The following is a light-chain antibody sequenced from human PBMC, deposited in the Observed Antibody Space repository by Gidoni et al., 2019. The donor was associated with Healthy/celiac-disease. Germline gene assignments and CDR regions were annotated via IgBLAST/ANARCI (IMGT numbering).Light chain of an antibody. Sequence: DMVLTQSPATLSLSPGERATLSCMASQSVSSSYLAWYQQKPGQAPRLLIYGASSRATGIPDRFSGRGSGTDFTPTISSLEPEDFAVYYCQQYGSSRTLTFGGGTKVEIK. CDR3: QQYGSSRTLT. CDR2: GAS. J-gene: IGKJ4*01. V-gene: IGKV3-20*01. CDR1: QSVSSSY.